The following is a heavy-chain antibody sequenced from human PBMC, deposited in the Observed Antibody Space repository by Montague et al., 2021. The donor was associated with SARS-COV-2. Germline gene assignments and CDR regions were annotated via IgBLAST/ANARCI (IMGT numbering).Heavy chain of an antibody. D-gene: IGHD1-26*01. CDR3: ARAGEIVGATIISHWFDP. Sequence: TLSLTCTVSGGSISSGSYYWSWIRQPAGKGLEWIGRIYTSGSTXYKPSLKNRVTISVDTSKNQFSLKLSSVTAADTAVYYCARAGEIVGATIISHWFDPWGQGTLVTVSS. J-gene: IGHJ5*02. V-gene: IGHV4-61*02. CDR2: IYTSGST. CDR1: GGSISSGSYY.